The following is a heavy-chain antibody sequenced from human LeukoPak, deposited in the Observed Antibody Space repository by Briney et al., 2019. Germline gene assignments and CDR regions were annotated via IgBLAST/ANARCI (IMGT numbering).Heavy chain of an antibody. CDR1: GFTFSSYW. V-gene: IGHV3-7*01. CDR2: IKQDGSEK. J-gene: IGHJ6*02. D-gene: IGHD3-3*01. CDR3: AREEPYYDFWSGYYTLGSPSGMDV. Sequence: GGSLRLSCVASGFTFSSYWMSWVRQAPGKGLEWVANIKQDGSEKYYVDSVKGRFTISRDNAKNSLYLQMNSLRAEDTAVYYCAREEPYYDFWSGYYTLGSPSGMDVWGQGTTVTVSS.